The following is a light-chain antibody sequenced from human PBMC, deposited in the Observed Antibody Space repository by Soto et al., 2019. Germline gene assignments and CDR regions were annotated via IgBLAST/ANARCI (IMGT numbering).Light chain of an antibody. Sequence: QSVLTRPPSVSGAPGQRVTISCTGSSSNIGAGYDVHWYQHQPGTAPKLLIYGGSSRPSGVPDRFSGSKSGTPASLAITGLQAEDEADYYCQSYDRSLSGTVFGTGTKVTVL. CDR3: QSYDRSLSGTV. CDR1: SSNIGAGYD. J-gene: IGLJ1*01. CDR2: GGS. V-gene: IGLV1-40*01.